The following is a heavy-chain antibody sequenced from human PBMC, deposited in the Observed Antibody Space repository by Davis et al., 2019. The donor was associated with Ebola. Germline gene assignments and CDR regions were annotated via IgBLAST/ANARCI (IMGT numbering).Heavy chain of an antibody. CDR2: ISYDGSNK. CDR3: ARDLPGGDWYFDL. CDR1: GFTFSRYW. D-gene: IGHD1-14*01. Sequence: GESLKISCVASGFTFSRYWMTWVRQAPGKGLEWVAVISYDGSNKYYADSVKGRFTISRDNSKNTLYLQMSSLRAEDTAVYYCARDLPGGDWYFDLWGRGTLVTVSS. J-gene: IGHJ2*01. V-gene: IGHV3-30*03.